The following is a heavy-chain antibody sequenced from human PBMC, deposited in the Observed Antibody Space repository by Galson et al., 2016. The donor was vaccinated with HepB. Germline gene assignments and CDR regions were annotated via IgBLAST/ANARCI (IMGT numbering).Heavy chain of an antibody. CDR1: GFTFSTYA. CDR3: SKDRSAYYSHSTFDS. V-gene: IGHV3-30-3*01. Sequence: SLRLSCAASGFTFSTYAMHWVRQAPGKGLEWVAVISYDGNKKYYAASVNGRFTIARDNSENTLYLQLNRLRPDDTAVYYCSKDRSAYYSHSTFDSWGPGTQVTVSS. J-gene: IGHJ5*01. D-gene: IGHD3-10*01. CDR2: ISYDGNKK.